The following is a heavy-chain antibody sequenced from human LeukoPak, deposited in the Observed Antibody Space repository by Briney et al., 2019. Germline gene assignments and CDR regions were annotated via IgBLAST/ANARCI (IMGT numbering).Heavy chain of an antibody. D-gene: IGHD5-18*01. Sequence: GGSLRLSCAASGFTFSSYAMHWVRQAPGKGLEWVAVISYDGSNKYYADSLKGRFTISRDTPKNTLYLQMNSLRAEDTAVYYCARAGYSYGYYFDYWGQGTLVTVSS. CDR2: ISYDGSNK. V-gene: IGHV3-30-3*01. J-gene: IGHJ4*02. CDR1: GFTFSSYA. CDR3: ARAGYSYGYYFDY.